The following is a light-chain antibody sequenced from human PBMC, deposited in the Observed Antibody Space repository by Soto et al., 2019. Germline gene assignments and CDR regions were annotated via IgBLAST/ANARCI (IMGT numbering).Light chain of an antibody. CDR1: QSVRSSS. V-gene: IGKV3-20*01. CDR3: QQYGSSPWT. Sequence: EIVLTQYPGTLSLSPGERATLSCRASQSVRSSSLVWYQQKSGQAPRLLIYGASARATGIPDRFSGSGSGTDFTLTISRLEPEDFAVYYCQQYGSSPWTFGQGTKVEIK. J-gene: IGKJ1*01. CDR2: GAS.